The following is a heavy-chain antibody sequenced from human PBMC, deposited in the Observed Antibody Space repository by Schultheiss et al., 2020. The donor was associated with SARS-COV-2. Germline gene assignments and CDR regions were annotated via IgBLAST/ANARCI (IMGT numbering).Heavy chain of an antibody. CDR3: ARALRYYYMDV. D-gene: IGHD4/OR15-4a*01. J-gene: IGHJ6*03. V-gene: IGHV3-53*01. CDR2: IYSGGST. CDR1: GFTVSSNY. Sequence: GGSLRLSCAASGFTVSSNYMSWVRQAPGKGLEWVSVIYSGGSTYYADSVKGRFTISRDNSKNTLYLQMNSLTAEDTAVYYCARALRYYYMDVWGKGTTVTVSS.